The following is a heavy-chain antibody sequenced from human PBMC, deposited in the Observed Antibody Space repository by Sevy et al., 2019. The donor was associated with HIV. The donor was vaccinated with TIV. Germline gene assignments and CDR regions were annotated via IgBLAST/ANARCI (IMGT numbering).Heavy chain of an antibody. V-gene: IGHV6-1*01. J-gene: IGHJ4*02. Sequence: KQSQTLSLTCGISGDSVSSTSVAWNWIRQSPSRGLEWLGRTYYRSKWYSDYAVTVKSRIAINPDTSKNQFSLHLNSVTPEDTAVYYCVRYSSTWYFEYWGQGTRVTVSS. CDR3: VRYSSTWYFEY. CDR2: TYYRSKWYS. CDR1: GDSVSSTSVA. D-gene: IGHD6-13*01.